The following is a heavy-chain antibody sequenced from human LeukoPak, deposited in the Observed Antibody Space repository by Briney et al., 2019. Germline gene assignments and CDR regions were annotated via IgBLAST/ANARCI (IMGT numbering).Heavy chain of an antibody. D-gene: IGHD3-22*01. CDR3: ARDQPYYYDSSGYYY. V-gene: IGHV3-7*01. Sequence: GGSLRLSCAASGFTFSSYWMSWVRQAPGKGLEWVANIKQDGSEKYYVDSVKGRFTISRDNAKNSLYLQMNSLRAEDTAVYYCARDQPYYYDSSGYYYWGQGTLVTVSS. CDR2: IKQDGSEK. CDR1: GFTFSSYW. J-gene: IGHJ4*02.